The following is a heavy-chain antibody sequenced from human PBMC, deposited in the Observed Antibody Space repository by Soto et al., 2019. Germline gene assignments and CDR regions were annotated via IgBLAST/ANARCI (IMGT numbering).Heavy chain of an antibody. CDR3: ARSDILTGPRAFDI. J-gene: IGHJ3*02. CDR1: GYTFTVYY. CDR2: INPNSGGT. D-gene: IGHD3-9*01. V-gene: IGHV1-2*03. Sequence: GASVKVSCKASGYTFTVYYMHCVLQSPGQGLERMGWINPNSGGTNYAQKFQGRVTMTRDTSISTAYMELSRLRSDDTAVYYCARSDILTGPRAFDIWGQGTMVTVSS.